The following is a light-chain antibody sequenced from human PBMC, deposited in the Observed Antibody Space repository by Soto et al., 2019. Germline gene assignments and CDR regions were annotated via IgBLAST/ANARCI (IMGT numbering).Light chain of an antibody. J-gene: IGKJ5*01. Sequence: EIVMTQSPATLSVSPGGRATLSCRASQSISDTLAWYQQKPGQAPSLLIYSASARATGFPARFSGSGSGTDFTLTISSLQSEEFAVYYCQQRSNRPPATFGQGTRLEIK. CDR2: SAS. V-gene: IGKV3-15*01. CDR3: QQRSNRPPAT. CDR1: QSISDT.